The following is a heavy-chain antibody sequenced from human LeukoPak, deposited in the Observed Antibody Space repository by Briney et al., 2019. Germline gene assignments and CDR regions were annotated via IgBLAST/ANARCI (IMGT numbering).Heavy chain of an antibody. CDR1: GGSISSYY. CDR3: ARDKDYGSGGPNWFDP. CDR2: IYYSGSA. V-gene: IGHV4-59*01. D-gene: IGHD3-10*01. Sequence: SETPSLTCTVSGGSISSYYWTWIRQPPGKGLEWIGYIYYSGSANYNPSLKSRLTISVDTSKNQFSLKLSSVTAADTAVYYCARDKDYGSGGPNWFDPWGQGTLVTVSS. J-gene: IGHJ5*02.